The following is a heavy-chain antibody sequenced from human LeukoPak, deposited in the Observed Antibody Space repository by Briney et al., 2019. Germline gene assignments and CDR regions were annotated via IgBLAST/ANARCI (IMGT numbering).Heavy chain of an antibody. Sequence: GASVKVSCKASGYTFTSYGISWVRQAPGQGLEWMGWISAYNGNTNYAQKLQGRVTMTTDTSTSTAYMELRSLRSDDTAVYYCARDQSDYKDYYYGMDVWGRGTTVTVSS. V-gene: IGHV1-18*01. CDR3: ARDQSDYKDYYYGMDV. D-gene: IGHD4-11*01. CDR1: GYTFTSYG. J-gene: IGHJ6*01. CDR2: ISAYNGNT.